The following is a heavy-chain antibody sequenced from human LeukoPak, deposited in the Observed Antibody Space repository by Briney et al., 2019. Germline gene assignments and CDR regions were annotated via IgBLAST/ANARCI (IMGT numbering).Heavy chain of an antibody. CDR2: INPSGGST. CDR1: GYTFTSYY. J-gene: IGHJ4*02. Sequence: ASVKVSCKASGYTFTSYYMHWVRQAPGQGLEWIGIINPSGGSTSYAQKFQGRVTMTRDTSTSTVYMELSSLRSEDTAVYYCARFSLNGGYIVGATTIDYWGQGTLVTVSS. D-gene: IGHD1-26*01. V-gene: IGHV1-46*01. CDR3: ARFSLNGGYIVGATTIDY.